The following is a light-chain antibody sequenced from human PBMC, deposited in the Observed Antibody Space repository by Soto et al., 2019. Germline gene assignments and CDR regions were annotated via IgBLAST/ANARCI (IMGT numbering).Light chain of an antibody. V-gene: IGKV1-5*03. CDR2: KAS. CDR1: QSIRNW. CDR3: QQSYSIPWT. Sequence: DIQMTQSPSILSASVGDRVTITCRASQSIRNWLAWYQQRPGKAPNLLIYKASSLESGVPSRFSGSGSGTDFTLTISSLQPEDFATYYCQQSYSIPWTFGQGTKVDI. J-gene: IGKJ1*01.